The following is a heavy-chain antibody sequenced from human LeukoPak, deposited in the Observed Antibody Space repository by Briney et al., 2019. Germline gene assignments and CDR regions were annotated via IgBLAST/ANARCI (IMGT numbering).Heavy chain of an antibody. V-gene: IGHV4-30-4*01. CDR3: ASSFDQAFDI. CDR2: IYYSGST. Sequence: SETLSLTCTVSGGSISSGDYYWSWLRQPPGKGLEWIGYIYYSGSTYYNPSLKSRVTISVDTSKNQFSLKLSSVTAADTAVYYCASSFDQAFDIWGQGTMVTVSS. CDR1: GGSISSGDYY. J-gene: IGHJ3*02. D-gene: IGHD2-2*01.